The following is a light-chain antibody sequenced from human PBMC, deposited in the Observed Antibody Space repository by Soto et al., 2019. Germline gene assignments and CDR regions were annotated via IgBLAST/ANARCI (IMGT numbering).Light chain of an antibody. Sequence: SYVLTQPPSVSVAPGKTATISCGGNNIGSNNVHWYQQKSGQAPVLVISFDSDRPSGIPERFSGSNSGNTATLTISRVEAGDEADYYCQVWDSSSDNYVLGTGTKVTVL. J-gene: IGLJ1*01. CDR3: QVWDSSSDNYV. CDR1: NIGSNN. CDR2: FDS. V-gene: IGLV3-21*04.